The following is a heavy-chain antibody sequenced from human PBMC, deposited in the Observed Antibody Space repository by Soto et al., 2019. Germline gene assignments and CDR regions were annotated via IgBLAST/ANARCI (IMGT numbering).Heavy chain of an antibody. Sequence: ASVKVSCKASGYTFTSYYMHWVRQAPGQGLEWMGIINPSGGSTSYAQKFQGRVTMTRDTSTSTVYMELSSLRSEDTAVYYCARTLTYYDILTGYQTYYYYGMDVWGQGITVTVS. CDR2: INPSGGST. CDR3: ARTLTYYDILTGYQTYYYYGMDV. J-gene: IGHJ6*02. V-gene: IGHV1-46*01. D-gene: IGHD3-9*01. CDR1: GYTFTSYY.